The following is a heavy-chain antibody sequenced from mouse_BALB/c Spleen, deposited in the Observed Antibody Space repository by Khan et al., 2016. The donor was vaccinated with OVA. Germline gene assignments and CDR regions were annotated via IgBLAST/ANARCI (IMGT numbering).Heavy chain of an antibody. V-gene: IGHV1-77*01. Sequence: QVQLQQSGAELARPGASVKLSCKASGYTFTDYYTNWMKQRSGQGKVWIGEISPGSGDIYYNEKLKGKATLTADTSSSTAYLQLSSLTSEASAVYFCARRNCSGYTFAYWGQGTLVTVSA. CDR2: ISPGSGDI. CDR1: GYTFTDYY. D-gene: IGHD1-2*01. CDR3: ARRNCSGYTFAY. J-gene: IGHJ3*01.